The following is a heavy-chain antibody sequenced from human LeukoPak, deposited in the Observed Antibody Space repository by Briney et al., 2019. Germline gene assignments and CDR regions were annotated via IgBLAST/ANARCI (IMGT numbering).Heavy chain of an antibody. Sequence: SGPALVKPTQTLTLTCTFSGFSLSTSGVCVSWIRQPPXXXXXXLARIDWDDDKYYSTSLKTRLTISKDTSKNQVVLTMTNMDPVDTATYCCARIWLTRSYYFDYWGQGTLVTVSS. CDR3: ARIWLTRSYYFDY. CDR2: IDWDDDK. CDR1: GFSLSTSGVC. D-gene: IGHD5-12*01. V-gene: IGHV2-70*11. J-gene: IGHJ4*02.